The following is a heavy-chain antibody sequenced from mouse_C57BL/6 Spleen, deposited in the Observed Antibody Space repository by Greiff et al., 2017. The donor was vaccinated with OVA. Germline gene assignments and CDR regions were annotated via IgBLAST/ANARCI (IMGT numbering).Heavy chain of an antibody. CDR1: GYAFSSSW. V-gene: IGHV1-82*01. Sequence: VQLQQSGPELVKPGASVKISCKASGYAFSSSWMNWVKQRPGKGLEWIGRIYPGDGDTNYKGKFKGKATLTADKSSSTAYMQLSSLTSEDSAVYFCARGILQSYFDYWGQGTTLTVSS. CDR3: ARGILQSYFDY. D-gene: IGHD1-1*01. J-gene: IGHJ2*01. CDR2: IYPGDGDT.